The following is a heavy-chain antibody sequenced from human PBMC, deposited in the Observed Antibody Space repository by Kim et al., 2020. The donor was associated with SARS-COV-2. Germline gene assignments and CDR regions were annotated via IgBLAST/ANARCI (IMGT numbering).Heavy chain of an antibody. D-gene: IGHD1-26*01. J-gene: IGHJ4*02. Sequence: GGSLRLSCAASGFTLKTYWMSWVRQAPGKGLEWVASIKQDGTEKYYVDSVKGPFTISRDNAKNSLYLQMSSLRADDTAMYFCARETGTWYSHYFDYWGQGMLVTVSS. CDR1: GFTLKTYW. CDR2: IKQDGTEK. V-gene: IGHV3-7*01. CDR3: ARETGTWYSHYFDY.